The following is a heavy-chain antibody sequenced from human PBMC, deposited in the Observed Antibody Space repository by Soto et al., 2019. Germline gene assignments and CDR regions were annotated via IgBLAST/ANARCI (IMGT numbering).Heavy chain of an antibody. D-gene: IGHD1-1*01. V-gene: IGHV1-69*05. CDR3: ARDKDRLQLGSNYYYILEV. Sequence: QVQLVQSGAEVKKPGSSVKVSCKASGGTFSTSAISWVRQAPGQGLEWVGGIMPVFPTPDYAQKFQGRVTIPSDESTTTAYLELTSLRTDDTAVYYCARDKDRLQLGSNYYYILEVWGQGTAITVSS. CDR1: GGTFSTSA. CDR2: IMPVFPTP. J-gene: IGHJ6*02.